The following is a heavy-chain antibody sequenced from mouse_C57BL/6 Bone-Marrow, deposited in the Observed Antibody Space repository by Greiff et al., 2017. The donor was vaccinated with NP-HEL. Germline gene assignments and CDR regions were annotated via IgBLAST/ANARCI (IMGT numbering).Heavy chain of an antibody. V-gene: IGHV1-19*01. CDR1: GYTFTDYY. J-gene: IGHJ4*01. CDR2: INPYNGGT. CDR3: ARSLYGSSYAMDY. Sequence: EVQGVESGPVLVKPGASVKMSCKASGYTFTDYYMNWVKQSHGKSLEWIGVINPYNGGTSYNQKFKGKATLTVDKSSSTAYMELNSLTSEDSAVYYCARSLYGSSYAMDYWGQGTSVTVSS. D-gene: IGHD1-1*01.